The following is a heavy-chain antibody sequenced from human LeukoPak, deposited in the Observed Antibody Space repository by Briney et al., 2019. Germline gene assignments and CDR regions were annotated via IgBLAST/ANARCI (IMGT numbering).Heavy chain of an antibody. CDR3: AKEDYDSSGPGPFDY. V-gene: IGHV3-30*02. D-gene: IGHD3-22*01. Sequence: GVSLRLSCAASGFTFSSYGMHWVRQAPGKGLEWVAFIRYDGSNKYYADSVKGRFTISRDNSKNTLYLQMNSLRAEDTAVYYCAKEDYDSSGPGPFDYWGQGTLVTVSS. CDR2: IRYDGSNK. CDR1: GFTFSSYG. J-gene: IGHJ4*02.